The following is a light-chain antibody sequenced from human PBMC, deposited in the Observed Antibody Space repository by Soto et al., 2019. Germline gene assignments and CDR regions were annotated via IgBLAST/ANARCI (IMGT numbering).Light chain of an antibody. CDR2: DAS. J-gene: IGKJ1*01. V-gene: IGKV1-5*01. CDR3: QQYNSYSRT. Sequence: DIQMTLSPFSMCASVGDRVTITCRASQSISSWLAWYQQKPGKAPKLLIYDASSLESGVPSRFSGSGSGTEFTLTISSLQPDDFATYHCQQYNSYSRTFGQGTTEDIK. CDR1: QSISSW.